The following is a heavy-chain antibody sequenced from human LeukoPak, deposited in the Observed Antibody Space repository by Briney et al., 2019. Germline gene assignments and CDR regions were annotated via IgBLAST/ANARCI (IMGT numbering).Heavy chain of an antibody. CDR2: ISYDGSDE. V-gene: IGHV3-30*04. Sequence: GSLRLSCAASGFTFSSYAMHWVRQAPGKGLEWVSIISYDGSDEKFADSVKGRFTISRDNSKNMVFLQMNSLRAEDTAVYYCARDQGATLVRGVTPYLDYWGQGTLVSVSS. D-gene: IGHD3-10*01. CDR3: ARDQGATLVRGVTPYLDY. CDR1: GFTFSSYA. J-gene: IGHJ4*02.